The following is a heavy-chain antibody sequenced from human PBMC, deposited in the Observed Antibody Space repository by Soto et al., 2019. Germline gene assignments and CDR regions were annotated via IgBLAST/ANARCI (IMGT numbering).Heavy chain of an antibody. J-gene: IGHJ5*02. D-gene: IGHD3-10*01. CDR3: ARDFLVRGVNGDWFDP. CDR2: IYTSGTT. CDR1: GGSISSNY. V-gene: IGHV4-4*07. Sequence: QVQLQESGPGLVKPSETLSLTCTVSGGSISSNYWSWIRQPAGKGLEWIGRIYTSGTTNYNPSLKSRVTMSVDTSKNQFSLKLSSVTAADTAVYYCARDFLVRGVNGDWFDPWGQGTLVTVSS.